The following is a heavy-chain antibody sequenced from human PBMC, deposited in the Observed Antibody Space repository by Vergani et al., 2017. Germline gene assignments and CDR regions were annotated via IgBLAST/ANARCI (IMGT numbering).Heavy chain of an antibody. V-gene: IGHV2-5*04. D-gene: IGHD1-7*01. CDR1: GFSLNTRGVS. J-gene: IGHJ6*03. CDR2: IYWNDDQ. Sequence: QITLKESGPTLVKPTQTLTLTCTFSGFSLNTRGVSVAWSRQPPGKALDWLALIYWNDDQHYSPSLNNSVTITKDTSKNQVVLTMTNMDYVDTGTYYCVYRKTECGTTGCFYPFYYYYYMDVWGKGTTVTVSS. CDR3: VYRKTECGTTGCFYPFYYYYYMDV.